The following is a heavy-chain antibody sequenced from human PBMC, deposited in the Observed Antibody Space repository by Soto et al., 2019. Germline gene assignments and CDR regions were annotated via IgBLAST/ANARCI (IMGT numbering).Heavy chain of an antibody. V-gene: IGHV1-69*01. J-gene: IGHJ4*02. Sequence: QVQLVQSGAEVKKPGSSVKVSCKASGGTFSSYAISWVRQAPGQGLEWMGGIIPIFGTANYAQKFKGRVTITADESTSTAYMELSSLRSEDTAVYYCVKVEQLVQVQKGYPYYFDYWGQGTLVTVSS. CDR2: IIPIFGTA. D-gene: IGHD6-6*01. CDR1: GGTFSSYA. CDR3: VKVEQLVQVQKGYPYYFDY.